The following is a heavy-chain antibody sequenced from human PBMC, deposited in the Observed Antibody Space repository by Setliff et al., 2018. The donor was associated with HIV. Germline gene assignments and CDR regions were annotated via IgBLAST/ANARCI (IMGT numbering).Heavy chain of an antibody. J-gene: IGHJ6*02. CDR2: ISAYNGNT. CDR1: GYTFTSYG. CDR3: AKDISASALYYYGMDV. Sequence: ASVKVSCKASGYTFTSYGISWVRQAPGQGLEWMGWISAYNGNTNYAQKLQGRVTMTTDTSTSTAYMELRSLRPDDTAVYYCAKDISASALYYYGMDVWGQGTTVTVSS. D-gene: IGHD6-13*01. V-gene: IGHV1-18*01.